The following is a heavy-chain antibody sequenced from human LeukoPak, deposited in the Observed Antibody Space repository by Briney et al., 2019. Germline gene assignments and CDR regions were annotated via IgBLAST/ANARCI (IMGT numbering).Heavy chain of an antibody. J-gene: IGHJ5*02. Sequence: PGGSLRLSCAASGFTFDDYGMSWVRQAPGKGLEWVSGINWNGGSTGYADSVKGRFTISRDNAKNSVYLQLNSLRPEDTAVYYCATPYSSGLNWFDPWGQGTLVTVSS. V-gene: IGHV3-20*04. D-gene: IGHD6-19*01. CDR3: ATPYSSGLNWFDP. CDR1: GFTFDDYG. CDR2: INWNGGST.